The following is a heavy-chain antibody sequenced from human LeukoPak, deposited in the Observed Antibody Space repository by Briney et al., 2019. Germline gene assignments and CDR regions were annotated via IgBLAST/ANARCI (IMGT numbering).Heavy chain of an antibody. D-gene: IGHD2-21*02. CDR2: IIPMFGTA. CDR3: ARGTAPTYYYYYYYMDV. J-gene: IGHJ6*03. V-gene: IGHV1-69*01. CDR1: GGTFSSYA. Sequence: SVKVSCKASGGTFSSYAISWVRQAPGQGLEWMGGIIPMFGTANYAQKFQGRVTITADESTSTAYMELSSLRSEDTAVYYCARGTAPTYYYYYYYMDVWGKGTTVTVSS.